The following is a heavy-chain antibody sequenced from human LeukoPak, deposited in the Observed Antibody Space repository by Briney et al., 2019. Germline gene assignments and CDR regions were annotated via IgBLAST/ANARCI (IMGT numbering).Heavy chain of an antibody. J-gene: IGHJ5*02. CDR1: GFTFSSYD. V-gene: IGHV3-13*01. CDR2: IGTAGDT. D-gene: IGHD6-13*01. Sequence: GGSLRLSRAASGFTFSSYDMHCVRDATGKGLEWVSAIGTAGDTYYPAYAQGRFTISRQNVKNSLYLQMNSLRAGDTAVYYCARGGRAAAAYVANWFDPWGQGTLVTVSS. CDR3: ARGGRAAAAYVANWFDP.